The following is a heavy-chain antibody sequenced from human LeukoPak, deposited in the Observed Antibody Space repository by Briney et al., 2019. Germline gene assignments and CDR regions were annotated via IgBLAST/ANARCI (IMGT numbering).Heavy chain of an antibody. V-gene: IGHV4-59*08. CDR3: ARSIIGTRSKFDY. CDR1: GGSISSYY. CDR2: VHYSGST. D-gene: IGHD1/OR15-1a*01. J-gene: IGHJ4*02. Sequence: SETLSLTCAVSGGSISSYYCSCIRQPPRKGLEWIVYVHYSGSTNYNPSLKRGVTISLDTSKNHLSLKLSSVTAADTAVYSCARSIIGTRSKFDYWGQGTLVTVSS.